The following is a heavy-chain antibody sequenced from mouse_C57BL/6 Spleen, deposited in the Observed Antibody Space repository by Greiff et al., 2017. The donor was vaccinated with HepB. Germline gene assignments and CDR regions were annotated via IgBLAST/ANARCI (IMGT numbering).Heavy chain of an antibody. CDR1: GFTFSSYG. Sequence: DVMLVESGGDLVKPGGSLKLSCAASGFTFSSYGMSWVRQTPDKRLEWVATISSGGSYTYYPDSVKGRFTISRDNAKNTLYLQMSSLKSEDTAMYYCARQTAQADYWGQGTTLTVSS. CDR2: ISSGGSYT. CDR3: ARQTAQADY. J-gene: IGHJ2*01. V-gene: IGHV5-6*02. D-gene: IGHD3-2*02.